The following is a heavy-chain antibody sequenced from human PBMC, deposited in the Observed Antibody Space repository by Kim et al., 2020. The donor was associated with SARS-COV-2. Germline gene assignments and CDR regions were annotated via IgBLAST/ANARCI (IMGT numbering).Heavy chain of an antibody. V-gene: IGHV4-61*01. J-gene: IGHJ4*02. Sequence: SETLSLTCTVSGGSFSSGSYNWSCIRQPPGMGLEWIGYIYYSGSTNHNPALKSRVTISVDTPKNPFSLKLSTVTAADTTVYSCARGRVPAAAPQEFDYWGQGTLVTVSS. CDR1: GGSFSSGSYN. CDR3: ARGRVPAAAPQEFDY. D-gene: IGHD2-2*01. CDR2: IYYSGST.